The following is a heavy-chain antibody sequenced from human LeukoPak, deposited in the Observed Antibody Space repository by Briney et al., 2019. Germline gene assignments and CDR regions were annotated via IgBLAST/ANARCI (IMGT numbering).Heavy chain of an antibody. CDR1: GYTFTSYA. D-gene: IGHD2-15*01. CDR2: ISAYNGNT. J-gene: IGHJ5*02. Sequence: VASVKVSCKASGYTFTSYAFSWVRQAPGQGLEWMGWISAYNGNTHYAQKLQGRVTMTTDTSTSTAYMELRSLRSDDTAVYYCAREISLNWFDPWGQGTLVTVSS. V-gene: IGHV1-18*01. CDR3: AREISLNWFDP.